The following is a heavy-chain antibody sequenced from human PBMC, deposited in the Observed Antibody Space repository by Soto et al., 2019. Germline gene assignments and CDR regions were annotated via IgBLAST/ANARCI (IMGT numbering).Heavy chain of an antibody. CDR2: IYYSGST. V-gene: IGHV4-61*01. CDR3: AREVGSSGWTGYYYYGMDV. D-gene: IGHD6-19*01. CDR1: GGSVSSGSYY. J-gene: IGHJ6*02. Sequence: QVQLQESGPGLVKPSETLSLTCTVSGGSVSSGSYYWSWIRQPPGKGLEWIGYIYYSGSTNYNPSLKSRVTISVDTSKNQFSLKLSSVTAADTAVYYCAREVGSSGWTGYYYYGMDVWGQGTTVTVSS.